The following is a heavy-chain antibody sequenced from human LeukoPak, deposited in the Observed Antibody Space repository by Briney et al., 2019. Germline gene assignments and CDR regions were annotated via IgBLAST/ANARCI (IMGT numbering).Heavy chain of an antibody. CDR1: GFTFSNYG. CDR2: ISTSSTYI. Sequence: GGSLRLSCAASGFTFSNYGMNWVRQAPGKGLEWVSSISTSSTYIFYADSVKGRFTISRDNAKNSLYLQMNSLRAEDTAVYYCARLFWEQQLYNWFDPWGQGTLVTVSS. J-gene: IGHJ5*02. V-gene: IGHV3-21*01. CDR3: ARLFWEQQLYNWFDP. D-gene: IGHD6-13*01.